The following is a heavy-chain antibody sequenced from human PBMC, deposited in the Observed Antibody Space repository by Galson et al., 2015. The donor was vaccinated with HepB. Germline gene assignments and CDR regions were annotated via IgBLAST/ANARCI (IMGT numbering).Heavy chain of an antibody. J-gene: IGHJ3*02. CDR2: IGGYNGRA. Sequence: SCKASGYSFTSYGVTWVRQAPGQGLQWMGWIGGYNGRAIYAQEFQDRVTLTTDTSTTTASMEVRRLTSDDTALYYCARDLAAETTDAFDIWGQGTMVIVSS. D-gene: IGHD6-13*01. V-gene: IGHV1-18*01. CDR3: ARDLAAETTDAFDI. CDR1: GYSFTSYG.